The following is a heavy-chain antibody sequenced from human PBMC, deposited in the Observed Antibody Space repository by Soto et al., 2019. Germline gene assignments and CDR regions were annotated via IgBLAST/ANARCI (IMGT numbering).Heavy chain of an antibody. CDR1: GYAFTSYG. CDR3: ARSRAAAPPRVGMEV. J-gene: IGHJ6*02. Sequence: ASVKVSCKASGYAFTSYGISWVRQAPGQGLEWMGWISAYNGHTNYAQKLQGRVTMTTDTSTSTAYMELRSLRSDDTAVYYCARSRAAAPPRVGMEVWGQGTTVTVSS. V-gene: IGHV1-18*04. CDR2: ISAYNGHT. D-gene: IGHD6-13*01.